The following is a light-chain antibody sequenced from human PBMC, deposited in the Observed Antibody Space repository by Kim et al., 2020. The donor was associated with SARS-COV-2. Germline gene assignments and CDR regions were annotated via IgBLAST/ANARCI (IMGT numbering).Light chain of an antibody. CDR3: QQYDNHPLT. V-gene: IGKV1-33*01. J-gene: IGKJ4*01. CDR1: QDISNY. Sequence: DIQMTQSPSSLSAFVGDRVTITCQASQDISNYLNWYQQKPGKAPKLLIYDASNLETGVPSRFSGSGSGTDFTFTISSLQPGDIATYYCQQYDNHPLTFGGGAKVDIK. CDR2: DAS.